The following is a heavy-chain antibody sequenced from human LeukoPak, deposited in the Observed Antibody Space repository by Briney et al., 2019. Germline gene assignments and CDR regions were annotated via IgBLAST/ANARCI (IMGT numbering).Heavy chain of an antibody. D-gene: IGHD3-22*01. CDR2: INWNGGST. Sequence: GGSLRLSCAVSGFTFDDYGMSWVRQAPGKGLEWVSGINWNGGSTGHADSVKGRFTISRDNAKNSLYLQMNSLRAEDTALYYCARANYYDSSGYPVPFDPWGQGTLVTVSS. CDR3: ARANYYDSSGYPVPFDP. J-gene: IGHJ5*02. V-gene: IGHV3-20*04. CDR1: GFTFDDYG.